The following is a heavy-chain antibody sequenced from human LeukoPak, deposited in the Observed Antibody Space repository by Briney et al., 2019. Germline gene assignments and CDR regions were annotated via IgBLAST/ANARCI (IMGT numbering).Heavy chain of an antibody. CDR1: GGTFSSYA. V-gene: IGHV1-69*05. D-gene: IGHD2-15*01. CDR3: ASDYSTPPGDYYGMDV. Sequence: GSSVKVSCKASGGTFSSYAISWVRQAPGQGLEWMGGIIPIFGTANYAQKFQGRVTITTDESTSTAYMELSSLRSEDTAVYYCASDYSTPPGDYYGMDVWGQGTTVTVSS. J-gene: IGHJ6*02. CDR2: IIPIFGTA.